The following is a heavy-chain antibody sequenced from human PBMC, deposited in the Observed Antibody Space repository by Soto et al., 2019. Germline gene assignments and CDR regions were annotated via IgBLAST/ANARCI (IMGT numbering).Heavy chain of an antibody. V-gene: IGHV4-59*01. J-gene: IGHJ6*02. Sequence: SETLSLTCTVSGGSISSYYWSWIRQPPGKGLEWIGYIYYSGSTNYNPSLKSRVTISVDTSKNQFSLKLSSVTAADTAVYYCARDNSGSYFGYYYGMDVWGQGTTVTVS. CDR3: ARDNSGSYFGYYYGMDV. CDR2: IYYSGST. CDR1: GGSISSYY. D-gene: IGHD1-26*01.